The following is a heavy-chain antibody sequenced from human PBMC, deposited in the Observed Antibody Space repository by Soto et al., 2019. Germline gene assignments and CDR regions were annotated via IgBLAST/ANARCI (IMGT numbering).Heavy chain of an antibody. CDR1: GFTFSSYA. V-gene: IGHV3-23*01. D-gene: IGHD6-13*01. CDR2: ISGSGGST. CDR3: ANLKGGISSSWYFHLYGMDV. J-gene: IGHJ6*02. Sequence: GGSLRLSCAASGFTFSSYAMSWVRQAPGKGLEWVSAISGSGGSTYYADSVKGRFTISRDNSKNTLYLQINSLRAEDTAVYYCANLKGGISSSWYFHLYGMDVWGQGTTVTVSS.